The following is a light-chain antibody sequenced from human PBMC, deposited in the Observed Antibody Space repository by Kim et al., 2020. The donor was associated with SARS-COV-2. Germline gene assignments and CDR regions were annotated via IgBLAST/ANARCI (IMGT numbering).Light chain of an antibody. J-gene: IGKJ1*01. CDR3: QHYGSSPTWT. V-gene: IGKV3-20*01. CDR1: QSVTSNS. CDR2: GAS. Sequence: EIVLTQTPGTLSLSSGERATLSCMASQSVTSNSLAWYQLKPGQAPRLLIHGASNRATGVPDRFNGSGSRTDFTFTINRLEPDDFAVYYCQHYGSSPTWTFGQGTKVDIK.